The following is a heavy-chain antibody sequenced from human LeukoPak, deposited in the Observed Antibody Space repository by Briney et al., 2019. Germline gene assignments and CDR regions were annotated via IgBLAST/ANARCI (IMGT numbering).Heavy chain of an antibody. Sequence: WASVKVSCKVSGYTLTELSMHWVRQAPGKGLEWMGGFDPEDGETIYAQKFQGRVTTTEDTSTDTAYMELSSLRSEDTAVYYCATGIVGADFDYWGQGTLVTVSS. D-gene: IGHD1-26*01. J-gene: IGHJ4*02. V-gene: IGHV1-24*01. CDR3: ATGIVGADFDY. CDR2: FDPEDGET. CDR1: GYTLTELS.